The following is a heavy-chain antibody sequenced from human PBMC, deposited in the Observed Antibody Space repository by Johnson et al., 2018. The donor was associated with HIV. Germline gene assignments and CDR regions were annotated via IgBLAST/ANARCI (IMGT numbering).Heavy chain of an antibody. CDR2: ISYDGSNK. CDR1: GFTFSSYS. CDR3: AKEDCSAVLCSDDAFHI. Sequence: QVQLVESGGGVVQPGGSLRLSCAASGFTFSSYSMQWVRQAPGKGLEWVAVISYDGSNKYYADSVKGPFTISRDNSKNTLFLQMNSLRAEDTAVYFCAKEDCSAVLCSDDAFHIWGQGTMVTLSS. J-gene: IGHJ3*02. D-gene: IGHD2-15*01. V-gene: IGHV3-30*19.